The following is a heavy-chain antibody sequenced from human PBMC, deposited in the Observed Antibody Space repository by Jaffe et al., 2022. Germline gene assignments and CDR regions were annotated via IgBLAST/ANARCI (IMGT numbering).Heavy chain of an antibody. CDR1: GFTFSSYW. CDR2: IKQDGSEK. V-gene: IGHV3-7*01. CDR3: ARGIQLWPNAPKIYGDHGRGFDY. D-gene: IGHD5-18*01. J-gene: IGHJ4*02. Sequence: EVQLVESGGGLVQPGGSLRLSCAASGFTFSSYWMSWVRQAPGKGLEWVANIKQDGSEKYYVDSVKGRFTISRDNAKNSLYLQMNSLRAEDTAVYYCARGIQLWPNAPKIYGDHGRGFDYWGQGTLVTVSS.